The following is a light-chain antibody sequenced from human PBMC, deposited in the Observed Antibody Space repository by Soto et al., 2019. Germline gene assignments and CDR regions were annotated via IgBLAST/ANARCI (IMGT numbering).Light chain of an antibody. CDR3: QQLDSYRLT. Sequence: DIQLTQSPSLMSASVGDRVTITCRASQGISSYFAWYQQKPGKAPKLLIYAVSALPSGVPSRFSGSASGTEFTLTISSLQPEDFATYYCQQLDSYRLTFGGGTKVEIK. CDR2: AVS. CDR1: QGISSY. J-gene: IGKJ4*01. V-gene: IGKV1-9*01.